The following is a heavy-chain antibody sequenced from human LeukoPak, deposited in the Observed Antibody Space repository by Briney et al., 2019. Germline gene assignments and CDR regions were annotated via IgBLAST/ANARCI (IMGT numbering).Heavy chain of an antibody. J-gene: IGHJ4*02. Sequence: SETLSLTCTVSGGSISSGDYYWSWIRQPPGKGLEWIGRIYTSGSTNYNPSLKSRVTISVDTSKNQFSLKLSSVTAADTAVYYCARDYYGSGSTWGQGTLVTVSS. V-gene: IGHV4-61*02. D-gene: IGHD3-10*01. CDR3: ARDYYGSGST. CDR1: GGSISSGDYY. CDR2: IYTSGST.